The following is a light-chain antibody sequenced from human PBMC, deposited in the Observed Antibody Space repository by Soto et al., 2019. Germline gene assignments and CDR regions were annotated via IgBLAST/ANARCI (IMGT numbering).Light chain of an antibody. V-gene: IGKV3D-15*01. J-gene: IGKJ1*01. Sequence: QSPATLSVSPGERATLSCRASQSVSSNLAWYQQKPGQAPRLLIYGASTRATGIPARFSGSGSGTEFTLTISSLQSEDFAVYCCQQYNNWPPWTFGQGTKVDIK. CDR3: QQYNNWPPWT. CDR2: GAS. CDR1: QSVSSN.